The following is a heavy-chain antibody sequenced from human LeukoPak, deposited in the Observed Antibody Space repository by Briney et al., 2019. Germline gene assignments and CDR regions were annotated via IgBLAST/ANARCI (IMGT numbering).Heavy chain of an antibody. CDR2: IYSGVST. CDR1: GFTVSSNY. D-gene: IGHD3-22*01. V-gene: IGHV3-53*01. CDR3: ARDRRYYDSSGYYLHWSFDL. Sequence: GGSLRLSCAASGFTVSSNYMSWVRQAPGKGLEWVSVIYSGVSTYYADSVKDRFTISRENSKNKLDLQVNSLRAEDTALYYCARDRRYYDSSGYYLHWSFDLWGRGTLVTVSS. J-gene: IGHJ2*01.